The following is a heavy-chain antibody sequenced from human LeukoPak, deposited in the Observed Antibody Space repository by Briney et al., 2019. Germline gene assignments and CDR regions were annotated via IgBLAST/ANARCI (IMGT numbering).Heavy chain of an antibody. CDR3: AKDRVAQMITQYYHMGV. V-gene: IGHV3-33*06. Sequence: GSLTLSCLASGFTFVRYGIQSGRQAPGKGMEWVAVLWYDGSKEYYVDSVKGRFTISRDDSKNALYLQMNSLRVEDTAVYYCAKDRVAQMITQYYHMGVWGQGTTVTVSS. CDR2: LWYDGSKE. D-gene: IGHD3-16*01. J-gene: IGHJ6*02. CDR1: GFTFVRYG.